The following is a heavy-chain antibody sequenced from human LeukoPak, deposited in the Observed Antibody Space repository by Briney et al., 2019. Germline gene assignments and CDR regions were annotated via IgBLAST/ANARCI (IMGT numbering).Heavy chain of an antibody. D-gene: IGHD6-13*01. CDR1: GYSISSGYY. V-gene: IGHV4-38-2*02. J-gene: IGHJ6*03. CDR3: ARVAAAAQKNYYYYYMDV. CDR2: IYHSGST. Sequence: PSETLSPTCTVSGYSISSGYYWGWIRQPPGKGLEWIGSIYHSGSTYYNPSLKSRVTISVDTSKNQFSLKLSSVTAADTAVYYCARVAAAAQKNYYYYYMDVWGKGTTVTVSS.